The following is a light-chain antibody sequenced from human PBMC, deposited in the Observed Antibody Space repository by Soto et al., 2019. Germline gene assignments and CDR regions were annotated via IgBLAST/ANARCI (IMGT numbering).Light chain of an antibody. V-gene: IGKV3-20*01. CDR2: GAS. J-gene: IGKJ1*01. CDR3: QQYGSSPPT. Sequence: IVLTQSPGTLSLSPGERTTLSCRASQSISRYLAWYQQKPGQGPRLLIYGASSRAAGTPDRFSGSGSGTDFTLTINRLEPEYLALYYCQQYGSSPPTFGQGTKVEIK. CDR1: QSISRY.